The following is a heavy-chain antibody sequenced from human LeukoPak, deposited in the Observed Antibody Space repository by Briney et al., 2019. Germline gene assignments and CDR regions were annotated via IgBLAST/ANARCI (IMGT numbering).Heavy chain of an antibody. J-gene: IGHJ4*02. CDR1: GFTFSSYS. D-gene: IGHD6-13*01. CDR3: AREPEAAGVDY. V-gene: IGHV3-21*01. CDR2: ISGSGGST. Sequence: GGSLRLSCAASGFTFSSYSMNWVRQAPGKGLEWVSAISGSGGSTYYADSVKGRFTITRDNAKNSLYLQMNSLRAEDTAVYYCAREPEAAGVDYWGQGTLVTVSS.